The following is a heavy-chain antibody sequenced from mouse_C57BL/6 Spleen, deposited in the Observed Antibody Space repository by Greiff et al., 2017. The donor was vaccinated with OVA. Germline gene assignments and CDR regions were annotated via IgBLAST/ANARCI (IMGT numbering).Heavy chain of an antibody. CDR1: GYTFTSYW. CDR2: IHPNSGST. Sequence: QVQLQQPGAELVKPGASVKLSCKASGYTFTSYWMHWVKQRPGQGLEWIGMIHPNSGSTNYNEKFKSKATLTVDKSSSTAYMQLSSLTSEDSAVYYCAREGSSNSRYFDVWGTGTTVTVSS. J-gene: IGHJ1*03. D-gene: IGHD2-5*01. CDR3: AREGSSNSRYFDV. V-gene: IGHV1-64*01.